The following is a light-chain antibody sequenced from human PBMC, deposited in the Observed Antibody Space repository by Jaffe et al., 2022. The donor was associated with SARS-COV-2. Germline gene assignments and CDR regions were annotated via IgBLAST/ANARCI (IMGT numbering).Light chain of an antibody. Sequence: QSALTQPASVSGSPGQSITISCTGTNSDVGGYNYVSWYQQHPGKAPKLMIYDVSNRPSGVSNRFSGSKSGNTASLTISGLRAEDEADYYCSSYRSSITVHVVFGGGTKLTVL. J-gene: IGLJ2*01. V-gene: IGLV2-14*03. CDR3: SSYRSSITVHVV. CDR2: DVS. CDR1: NSDVGGYNY.